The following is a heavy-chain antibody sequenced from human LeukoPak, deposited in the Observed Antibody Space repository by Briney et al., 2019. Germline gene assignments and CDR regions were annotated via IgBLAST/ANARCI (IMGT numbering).Heavy chain of an antibody. V-gene: IGHV3-30*04. Sequence: GSLRLSCAASGFIFSNYAMHWVRQAPGKGLEWVALISSDGSKIYYADSVKGRFTISRDNSRNTLHLQMNSLRAEDTAVYYCARVVRGPFDYWGQGTLVTVSS. D-gene: IGHD6-13*01. J-gene: IGHJ4*02. CDR3: ARVVRGPFDY. CDR2: ISSDGSKI. CDR1: GFIFSNYA.